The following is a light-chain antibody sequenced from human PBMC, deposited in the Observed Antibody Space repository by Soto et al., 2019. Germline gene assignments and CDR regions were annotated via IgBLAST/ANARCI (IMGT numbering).Light chain of an antibody. Sequence: DIQMTQSPSILSASVGDRVTITCRASQSINYWLAWYQQKPGKAPTVLIYKASTLESGVPSRFSGSGSGTEFTLTINSLQPDDFATYYCQQYNSYSITFGGGT. CDR3: QQYNSYSIT. J-gene: IGKJ4*01. CDR2: KAS. CDR1: QSINYW. V-gene: IGKV1-5*03.